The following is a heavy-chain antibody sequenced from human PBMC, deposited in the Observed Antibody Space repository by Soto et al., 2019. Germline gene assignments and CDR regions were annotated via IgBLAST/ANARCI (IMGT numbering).Heavy chain of an antibody. V-gene: IGHV1-18*01. CDR1: GYTFTSYG. J-gene: IGHJ4*02. CDR3: ARDHPDPTDIVVVVAATSFDY. D-gene: IGHD2-15*01. Sequence: ASVKVSCKASGYTFTSYGISWVRQAPGQGLEWMGWISAYNGNTNYAQKLQGRATMTTDTSTSTAYMELRSLRSDDTAVYYCARDHPDPTDIVVVVAATSFDYWGQGTLVTVSS. CDR2: ISAYNGNT.